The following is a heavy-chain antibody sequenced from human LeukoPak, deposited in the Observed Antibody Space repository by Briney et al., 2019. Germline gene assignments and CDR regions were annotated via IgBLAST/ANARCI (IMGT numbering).Heavy chain of an antibody. V-gene: IGHV4-34*01. CDR3: ARGYGSGSYFGY. Sequence: PSETLSLTCAVYGGPFVGYYWSWIRQAPGKGLEWLGEINHSGSNNYNPSLKSRVTISVDTSKNLFSLKLRYVAAADTAVYHCARGYGSGSYFGYWGQGTLVTVSS. CDR1: GGPFVGYY. CDR2: INHSGSN. J-gene: IGHJ4*02. D-gene: IGHD3-10*01.